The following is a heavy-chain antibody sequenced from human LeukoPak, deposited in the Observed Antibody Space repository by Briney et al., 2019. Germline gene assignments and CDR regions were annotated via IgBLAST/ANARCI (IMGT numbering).Heavy chain of an antibody. CDR2: INPNSGGT. D-gene: IGHD2-2*01. CDR1: GYTFTGYY. CDR3: AREGYCSSTSCHNWFGP. J-gene: IGHJ5*02. V-gene: IGHV1-2*02. Sequence: ASVKVSCKASGYTFTGYYMHWVRQAPGQGLEWMGWINPNSGGTNYAQKFQGRVTMTRDTSISTAYMELSRLRSDDTAVYYCAREGYCSSTSCHNWFGPLYQGTLVNGYS.